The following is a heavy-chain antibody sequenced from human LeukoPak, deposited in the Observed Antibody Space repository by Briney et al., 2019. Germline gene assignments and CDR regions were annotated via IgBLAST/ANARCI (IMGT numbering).Heavy chain of an antibody. V-gene: IGHV4-59*01. CDR2: IYYSGST. CDR1: GGSISSYY. D-gene: IGHD6-19*01. J-gene: IGHJ4*02. Sequence: SETLSLTCTVSGGSISSYYWSWIRQPPGKGLEWIGYIYYSGSTNYNPSLKSRVTISVDTSKNQFSLKLSSVTAADTAVYYCARGSSVAGAYWGQGTLVTVSS. CDR3: ARGSSVAGAY.